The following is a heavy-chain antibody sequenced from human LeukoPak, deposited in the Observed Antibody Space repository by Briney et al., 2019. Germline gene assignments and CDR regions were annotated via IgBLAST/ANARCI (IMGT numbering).Heavy chain of an antibody. J-gene: IGHJ5*02. CDR1: GFTFSSYA. CDR2: ISYDGSQK. Sequence: GGSLSLSCAASGFTFSSYAMSRARQAPGKGLEWMALISYDGSQKYYDDSVKGRFTISRDNSKSTVYLQMNSLRVEDAAVYYCSKDLTSDFGGDLDPWGQGTLVTVSS. V-gene: IGHV3-30*02. D-gene: IGHD3-10*01. CDR3: SKDLTSDFGGDLDP.